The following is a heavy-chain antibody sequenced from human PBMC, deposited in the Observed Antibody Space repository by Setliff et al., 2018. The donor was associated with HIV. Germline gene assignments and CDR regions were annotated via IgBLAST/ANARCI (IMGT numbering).Heavy chain of an antibody. J-gene: IGHJ4*02. CDR1: GFTFTNYA. CDR2: INVDSGNT. CDR3: AREVDTAMPKGYFDY. D-gene: IGHD5-18*01. V-gene: IGHV1-3*03. Sequence: ASVKVSCKASGFTFTNYAIHWVRQAPGQRLEWMGWINVDSGNTKYLQDLQGRVTITKDRSASTAYMEVSNLRSEDMAVYYCAREVDTAMPKGYFDYWGQGTLVTVSS.